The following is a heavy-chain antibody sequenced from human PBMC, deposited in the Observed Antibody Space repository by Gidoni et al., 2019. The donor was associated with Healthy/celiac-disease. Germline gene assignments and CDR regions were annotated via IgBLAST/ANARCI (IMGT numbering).Heavy chain of an antibody. D-gene: IGHD6-13*01. V-gene: IGHV3-21*01. Sequence: GRQAPGKGLEWVSSISRSSSYIYYADSVKGRFTISRDNAKNSLYLQMISLRAEDTAVYYCAREGSSSWYVYWGQGTLVTVSS. CDR2: ISRSSSYI. CDR3: AREGSSSWYVY. J-gene: IGHJ4*02.